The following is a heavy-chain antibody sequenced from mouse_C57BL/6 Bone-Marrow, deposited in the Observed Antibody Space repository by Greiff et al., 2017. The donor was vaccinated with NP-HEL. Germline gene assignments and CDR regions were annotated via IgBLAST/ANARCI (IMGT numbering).Heavy chain of an antibody. CDR2: IDPENGDT. J-gene: IGHJ4*01. V-gene: IGHV14-4*01. CDR1: GFNIKDDY. D-gene: IGHD1-1*01. Sequence: EVQLHQSGAELVRPGASVKLSCTVSGFNIKDDYMPWVKQRPEQGLEWIGWIDPENGDTEYASKFQGKATITADTSDNTAYLPLSSLTSEDTAVYYCTTGGSSPYAMDYWGQGTSVTVSS. CDR3: TTGGSSPYAMDY.